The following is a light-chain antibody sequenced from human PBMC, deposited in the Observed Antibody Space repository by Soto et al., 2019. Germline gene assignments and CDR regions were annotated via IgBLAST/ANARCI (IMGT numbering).Light chain of an antibody. CDR3: CSYAGGTNYYV. CDR2: EIN. Sequence: QAVVTQPPSASGSPGQSVTISCTGTSSDVGGYDFVSWYQQHPGKAPKFIIYEINKRPSGVPDRFSGSKSGNTAFLTVSGLQADDEADYYCCSYAGGTNYYVFGTGTKVTVL. CDR1: SSDVGGYDF. J-gene: IGLJ1*01. V-gene: IGLV2-8*01.